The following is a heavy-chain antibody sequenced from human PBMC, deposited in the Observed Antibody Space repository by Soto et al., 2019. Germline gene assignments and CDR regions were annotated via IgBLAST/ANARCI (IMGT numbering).Heavy chain of an antibody. Sequence: PGGSLRLSCAASGFTFSSYAMDWVRQAPGKGLEWVAVISYDGSNKYYADSVKGRFTISRDNSKNTLYLQMNSLRAEDTAVYYCARAQSGGGFDYFDYWGQGTLVTVSS. V-gene: IGHV3-30-3*01. CDR1: GFTFSSYA. D-gene: IGHD5-12*01. CDR2: ISYDGSNK. J-gene: IGHJ4*02. CDR3: ARAQSGGGFDYFDY.